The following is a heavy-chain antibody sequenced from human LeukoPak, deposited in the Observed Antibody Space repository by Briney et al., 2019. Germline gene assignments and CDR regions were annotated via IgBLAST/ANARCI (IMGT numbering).Heavy chain of an antibody. CDR1: GGSISSSGYY. Sequence: SETLSLTCTVSGGSISSSGYYWGWIRQPPGKGLEWTGSMYYSGSTYYNPPLKSRVTISVDTSKNHFSLKLSSVTAADTAVYYCARDFRGGYDFWSGYYTPYYFDYWGQGTLVTVSP. CDR2: MYYSGST. V-gene: IGHV4-39*07. J-gene: IGHJ4*02. CDR3: ARDFRGGYDFWSGYYTPYYFDY. D-gene: IGHD3-3*01.